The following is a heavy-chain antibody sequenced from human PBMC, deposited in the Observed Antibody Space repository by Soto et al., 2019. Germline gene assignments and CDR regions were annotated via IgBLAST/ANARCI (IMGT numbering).Heavy chain of an antibody. CDR1: GFTFTSYA. D-gene: IGHD3-3*01. Sequence: GESLKISCAASGFTFTSYAMSWVRQAPGKGLEWVSSLSGSDGGTHYADSVKGRFTISRDNSRITLYLQMNSLRAEDTAVYYCAKASRFLEWSYYYAMDVWGQGTTVTVSS. CDR3: AKASRFLEWSYYYAMDV. J-gene: IGHJ6*02. V-gene: IGHV3-23*01. CDR2: LSGSDGGT.